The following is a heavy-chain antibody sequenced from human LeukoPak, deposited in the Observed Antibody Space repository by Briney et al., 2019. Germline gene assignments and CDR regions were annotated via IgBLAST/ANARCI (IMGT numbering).Heavy chain of an antibody. CDR2: IYYSENT. Sequence: SETLSLTCTVSGGSISSYYWSWIRHPPGKGLEWIGDIYYSENTNYNPSLKSRVTISVDTSKSQFSLKLSSVTAADTALYYCARRAGYFDLWGRGTLVTVSS. J-gene: IGHJ2*01. CDR3: ARRAGYFDL. V-gene: IGHV4-59*08. CDR1: GGSISSYY.